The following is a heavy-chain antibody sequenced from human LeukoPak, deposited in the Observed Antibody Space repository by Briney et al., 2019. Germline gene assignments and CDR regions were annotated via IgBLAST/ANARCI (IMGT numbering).Heavy chain of an antibody. Sequence: SETLSLTCAVYGGSFSGYYWSWIRQPPGKGLEWIGEINHSGSTNYNPSLKSRVTISVDTSKNQFSLKLRSVTAAVTATYYCPTGPREGSTGFDYWGQGTLVTVSS. CDR3: PTGPREGSTGFDY. CDR2: INHSGST. J-gene: IGHJ4*02. V-gene: IGHV4-34*01. CDR1: GGSFSGYY. D-gene: IGHD4-11*01.